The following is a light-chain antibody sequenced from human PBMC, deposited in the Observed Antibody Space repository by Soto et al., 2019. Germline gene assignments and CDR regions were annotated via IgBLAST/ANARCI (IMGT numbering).Light chain of an antibody. CDR2: EVS. V-gene: IGLV2-23*02. Sequence: QAASVSGSPGQSITISCTGTSSDVGTYHLVSWYQQHPGKAPKLMIYEVSKRPSGVSNRFSGSKSGNTASLTISGLQAEDEADYYCCSYAGSSTYVFGTGTKVTVL. CDR1: SSDVGTYHL. CDR3: CSYAGSSTYV. J-gene: IGLJ1*01.